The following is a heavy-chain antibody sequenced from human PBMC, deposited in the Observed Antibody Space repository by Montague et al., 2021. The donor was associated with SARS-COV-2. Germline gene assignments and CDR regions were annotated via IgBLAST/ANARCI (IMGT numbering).Heavy chain of an antibody. D-gene: IGHD2-15*01. J-gene: IGHJ3*02. CDR3: VRERECSGGSCYGPDDDAFDI. V-gene: IGHV4-34*01. Sequence: SDTLSLTCAVYGGSFNGYYWNWIRQPPGKGLEWIGEISDIGSTTYNPSLESRLTTSVDRSKNQFSLRLTSVTAADTAVYYCVRERECSGGSCYGPDDDAFDIWGQGTMVTVSS. CDR1: GGSFNGYY. CDR2: ISDIGST.